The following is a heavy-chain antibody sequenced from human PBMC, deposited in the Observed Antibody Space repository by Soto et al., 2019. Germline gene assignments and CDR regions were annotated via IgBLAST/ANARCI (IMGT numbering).Heavy chain of an antibody. Sequence: SETLSLTCTVSGGSVTSDEDYWTWIRQSPGKGLEWIGYISNSGSTGYNPSLKTRLSMSVDRSKNQFTLRLTSVTATDTAVYFCATESGSTYGYFDHWGQGTQVTVSS. J-gene: IGHJ4*02. D-gene: IGHD5-18*01. CDR1: GGSVTSDEDY. CDR3: ATESGSTYGYFDH. CDR2: ISNSGST. V-gene: IGHV4-30-4*01.